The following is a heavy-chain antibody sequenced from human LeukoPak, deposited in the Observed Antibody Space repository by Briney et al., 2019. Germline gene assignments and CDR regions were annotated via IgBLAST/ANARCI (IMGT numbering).Heavy chain of an antibody. Sequence: PSETLSLTCTVSGDSISSSSSYWGWIRQPPGKGLEWIGSIYYSGSTYYNPSLKSRVTISVDTSKNQFSLRLSSVTAADTAVYYCARRNYYFDYWGQGTLVTVSS. D-gene: IGHD1-7*01. J-gene: IGHJ4*02. V-gene: IGHV4-39*01. CDR1: GDSISSSSSY. CDR3: ARRNYYFDY. CDR2: IYYSGST.